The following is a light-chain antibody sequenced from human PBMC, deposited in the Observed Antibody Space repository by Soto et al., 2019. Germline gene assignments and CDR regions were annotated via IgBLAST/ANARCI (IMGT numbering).Light chain of an antibody. CDR3: HQYNSWPRGT. V-gene: IGKV3D-15*01. Sequence: EIMMTQSPGPLAVSPGDGATLSCTASQSGNLNLAWYQQKPGQPPRLLLYGASTRATGIPVRFRGSGSGTELTLAISSLQSEDSAVYYFHQYNSWPRGTFGPGTKVEIK. J-gene: IGKJ3*01. CDR1: QSGNLN. CDR2: GAS.